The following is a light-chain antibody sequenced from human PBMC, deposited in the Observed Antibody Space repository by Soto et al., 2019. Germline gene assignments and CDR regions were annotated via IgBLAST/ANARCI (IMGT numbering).Light chain of an antibody. Sequence: QSVLTQPPSASGTPGQRVTIHCSGSTSNIGSNIVNWYQQLPGTAPKLLIYNNNQRPSGVPDRFSGSKSDTSASLAISGLQSEDEAEFYCAAWDGSLNGYVFGTGTKVTVL. J-gene: IGLJ1*01. CDR3: AAWDGSLNGYV. V-gene: IGLV1-44*01. CDR1: TSNIGSNI. CDR2: NNN.